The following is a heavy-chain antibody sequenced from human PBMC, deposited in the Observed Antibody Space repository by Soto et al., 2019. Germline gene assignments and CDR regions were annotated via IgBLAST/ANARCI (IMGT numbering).Heavy chain of an antibody. J-gene: IGHJ4*02. CDR3: AKDPDLDKYYYDSSGYYILDY. V-gene: IGHV3-23*01. Sequence: GGSLRLSCAASGFTFSSYAMSWVRQAPGKGLEWVSAISGSGGSTYYADSVKGRFTISRDNSKNTLYLQMNSLRAEDTAVYYCAKDPDLDKYYYDSSGYYILDYWGQGTLVTVSS. D-gene: IGHD3-22*01. CDR2: ISGSGGST. CDR1: GFTFSSYA.